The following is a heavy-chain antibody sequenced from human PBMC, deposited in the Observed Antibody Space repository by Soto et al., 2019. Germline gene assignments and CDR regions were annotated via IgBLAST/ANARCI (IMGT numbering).Heavy chain of an antibody. CDR3: ARDPEGQIGYFDL. Sequence: EVQLVESGGGLVKPGGSLRLSCAASGFTFSSYSMNWVRQAPGKGLEWVSSISSSSSYIYYADSVKGRCTISRDHAKTSLYLQMTSLRAEDTAVYYCARDPEGQIGYFDLWCRGTLVTVSS. V-gene: IGHV3-21*01. CDR1: GFTFSSYS. J-gene: IGHJ2*01. D-gene: IGHD2-21*01. CDR2: ISSSSSYI.